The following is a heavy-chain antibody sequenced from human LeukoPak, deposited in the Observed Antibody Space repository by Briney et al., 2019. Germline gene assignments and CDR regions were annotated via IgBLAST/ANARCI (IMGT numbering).Heavy chain of an antibody. CDR2: INPNRGGT. J-gene: IGHJ5*02. D-gene: IGHD3-16*02. Sequence: ASVKVSCQASGYTFTRYYMHWVRPAPGQGLDWMERINPNRGGTNYAQKFQGRVTMTRDTSISTAYMELSRLRSDDTAVYYCASWITFGGVIVDDWFDPWGQGTLVTVSS. V-gene: IGHV1-2*06. CDR1: GYTFTRYY. CDR3: ASWITFGGVIVDDWFDP.